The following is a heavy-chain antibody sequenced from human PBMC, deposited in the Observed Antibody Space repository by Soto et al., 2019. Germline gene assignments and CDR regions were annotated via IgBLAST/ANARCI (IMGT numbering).Heavy chain of an antibody. D-gene: IGHD3-22*01. CDR2: ITAYNGNT. CDR1: GYTFTSYG. CDR3: ARSMYYFDSSGYSYHYYGMDV. J-gene: IGHJ6*02. Sequence: QVQLVQSGAEVKKPGASVKVSCKASGYTFTSYGISWVRQAPGQGLEWMGWITAYNGNTNYAQNLQGRVTMTTDTTRSTAYMELRSLRSDDTAVYYCARSMYYFDSSGYSYHYYGMDVWGQGTTVTVSS. V-gene: IGHV1-18*01.